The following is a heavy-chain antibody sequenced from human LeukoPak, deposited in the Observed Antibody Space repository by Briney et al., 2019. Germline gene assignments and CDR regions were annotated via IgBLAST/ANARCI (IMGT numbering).Heavy chain of an antibody. Sequence: SETLSLTRTVSGGSISSYYWSWIRQPPGKGLEWIGYIYYSGSTNYNPSLKSRVTISVDTSKNQFSLNLSSVTAADTAVYYCARSYSYYYYYYGMDVWGQGTTVTVSS. D-gene: IGHD4-11*01. CDR1: GGSISSYY. CDR3: ARSYSYYYYYYGMDV. CDR2: IYYSGST. V-gene: IGHV4-59*08. J-gene: IGHJ6*02.